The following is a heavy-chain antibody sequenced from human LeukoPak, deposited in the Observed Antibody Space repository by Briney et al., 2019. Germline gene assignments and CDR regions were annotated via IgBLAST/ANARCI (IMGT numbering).Heavy chain of an antibody. CDR1: GFTFDDYG. D-gene: IGHD3-16*01. CDR2: INWNGGST. CDR3: ARRDYDYVWGSYNYMDV. Sequence: GGSLRLSCAASGFTFDDYGMSWVRQAPGKGLEWVSGINWNGGSTGYADSVKGRFTISRDNAKNSLYLQMNSLRAEDTALYYCARRDYDYVWGSYNYMDVWGKGTTVTVSS. J-gene: IGHJ6*03. V-gene: IGHV3-20*04.